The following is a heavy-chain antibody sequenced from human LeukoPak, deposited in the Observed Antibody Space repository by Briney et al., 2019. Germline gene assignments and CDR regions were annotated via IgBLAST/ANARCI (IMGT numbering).Heavy chain of an antibody. CDR2: ISSSTTYI. CDR1: GFTFSDYY. CDR3: AREFEGAAH. D-gene: IGHD3-16*01. J-gene: IGHJ4*02. Sequence: GGSLRLSCAASGFTFSDYYMNWVCHAPGKGLEWVSSISSSTTYIYYADSVKGRFTISRDNAKNSLYLQMNSLRAEDTAVYYCAREFEGAAHWGQGTLVTVSS. V-gene: IGHV3-21*01.